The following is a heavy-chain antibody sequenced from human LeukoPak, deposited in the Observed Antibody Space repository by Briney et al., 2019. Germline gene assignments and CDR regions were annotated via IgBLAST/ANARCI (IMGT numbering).Heavy chain of an antibody. J-gene: IGHJ4*02. CDR1: GFVFRNYA. V-gene: IGHV3-23*01. Sequence: GGSLRLSCAASGFVFRNYAMSWVRQAPGKGLEWVSAITGSGDTTYYADSVKGRFTISRDNSKNTLYLQMDSLRAEDTAVYYCAKGFRITMVRGAYDYWGQGTLVTVSS. D-gene: IGHD3-10*01. CDR2: ITGSGDTT. CDR3: AKGFRITMVRGAYDY.